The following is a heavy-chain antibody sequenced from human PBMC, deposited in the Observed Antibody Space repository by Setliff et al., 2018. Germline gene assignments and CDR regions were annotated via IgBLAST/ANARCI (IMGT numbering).Heavy chain of an antibody. V-gene: IGHV4-31*03. Sequence: SETLSLTCTVSSGAFRSSGYYYSWIRQHPGKGLEWFGYISYSGNTYYNPSLKSRVTISVDTSKNQVSLRLSSVTAADTAMYYCARGRNVAARLLDSWGQGTLVTVSS. CDR2: ISYSGNT. D-gene: IGHD6-6*01. CDR3: ARGRNVAARLLDS. J-gene: IGHJ4*02. CDR1: SGAFRSSGYY.